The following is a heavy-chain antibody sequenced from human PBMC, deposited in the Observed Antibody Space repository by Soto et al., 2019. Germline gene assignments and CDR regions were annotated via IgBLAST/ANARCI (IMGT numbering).Heavy chain of an antibody. V-gene: IGHV1-18*01. D-gene: IGHD3-10*01. CDR2: ISAYNGNT. CDR3: ARFTLRDASGTYYYYYYGMDV. J-gene: IGHJ6*02. Sequence: ASVKVYCKASGSTFPSYGISLVRQAKGQGLEWMGWISAYNGNTNYAQKLQGRVTMTTDTSTSTAYMELRSLRSDDTAVYYCARFTLRDASGTYYYYYYGMDVWGQGTTVTVSS. CDR1: GSTFPSYG.